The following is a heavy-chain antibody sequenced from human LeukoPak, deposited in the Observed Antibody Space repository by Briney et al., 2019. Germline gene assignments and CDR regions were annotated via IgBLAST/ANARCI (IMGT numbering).Heavy chain of an antibody. CDR2: IINSGGST. J-gene: IGHJ6*03. Sequence: GGSLRLSCAASGFTFSSYAMNWVRQAPGKGLEWVSGIINSGGSTYYADSVKGRFTISRDNSKNTLYLQMNSLRAEDTAVYYCARGPYPYYYYYYMDVWGKGTTVTVSS. CDR3: ARGPYPYYYYYYMDV. CDR1: GFTFSSYA. V-gene: IGHV3-23*01.